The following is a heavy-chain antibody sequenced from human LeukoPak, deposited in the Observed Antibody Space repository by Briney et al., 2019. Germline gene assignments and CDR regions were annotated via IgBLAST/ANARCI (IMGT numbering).Heavy chain of an antibody. D-gene: IGHD1-1*01. CDR2: INPNSGGT. V-gene: IGHV1-2*02. J-gene: IGHJ3*02. Sequence: ASVKVSCKASGYTFTSYDINWVRQATGQGLEWMGWINPNSGGTNYAQKFQGRVTMTRDTSISTAYMELSRLRSDDTAVYYCARVSKKLRGAFDIWGQGTMVTVSS. CDR3: ARVSKKLRGAFDI. CDR1: GYTFTSYD.